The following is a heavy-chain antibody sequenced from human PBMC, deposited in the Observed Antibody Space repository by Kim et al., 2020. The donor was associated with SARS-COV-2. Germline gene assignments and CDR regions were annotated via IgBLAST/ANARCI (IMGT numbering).Heavy chain of an antibody. J-gene: IGHJ6*01. D-gene: IGHD3-10*01. Sequence: SETLSLTCSVSGDSISSIDHYWGWIRQPPGKGLEWIGSVYHSGSPYNHPSFKSRVTISVDTSKNQFSLSLNSVTAADTAIYYCVRQWLGAWAPKQIDVWG. CDR1: GDSISSIDHY. V-gene: IGHV4-39*01. CDR3: VRQWLGAWAPKQIDV. CDR2: VYHSGSP.